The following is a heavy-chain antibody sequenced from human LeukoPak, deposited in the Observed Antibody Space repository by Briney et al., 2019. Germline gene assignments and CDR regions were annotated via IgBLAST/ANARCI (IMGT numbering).Heavy chain of an antibody. D-gene: IGHD4/OR15-4a*01. CDR1: GFTVSSNS. CDR3: VRRAGAYSHPYDY. V-gene: IGHV3-53*01. CDR2: IYSDNT. Sequence: PGGCLRLSCTVSGFTVSSNSMSWVRQAPGKGLGWGSFIYSDNTHYSDTEKRRFTISRDNSTNTLYLQMNSMRAEDTAVYYCVRRAGAYSHPYDYWGQGTLVTVSS. J-gene: IGHJ4*02.